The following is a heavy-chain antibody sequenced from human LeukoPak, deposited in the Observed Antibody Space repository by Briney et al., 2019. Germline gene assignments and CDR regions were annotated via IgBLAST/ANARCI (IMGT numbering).Heavy chain of an antibody. CDR2: IYSSGST. CDR3: ARGPYCGNDCYFDS. CDR1: GGSISDYF. V-gene: IGHV4-4*07. J-gene: IGHJ4*02. Sequence: SETLSLTCTVSGGSISDYFWSWIRQPAGKGLEWIGRIYSSGSTLYNPSLKSRVTMSVDTSKDQFSLRLTSVTAADTAVYYCARGPYCGNDCYFDSWGRGTLFTVSS. D-gene: IGHD2-21*01.